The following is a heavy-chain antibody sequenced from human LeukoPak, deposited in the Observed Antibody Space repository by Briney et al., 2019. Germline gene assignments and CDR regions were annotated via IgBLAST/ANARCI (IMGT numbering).Heavy chain of an antibody. V-gene: IGHV3-66*01. Sequence: PGGSLRLSCAASGFTFSSYWMHWVRQAPGKGLEWVSVICSGGSTYYADSVKGRFTISRDNSKNTLYLQMNSLRAEDTAVYYCARGAGFGPVFDYWGQGTLVTVSS. CDR2: ICSGGST. CDR3: ARGAGFGPVFDY. J-gene: IGHJ4*02. D-gene: IGHD3-10*01. CDR1: GFTFSSYW.